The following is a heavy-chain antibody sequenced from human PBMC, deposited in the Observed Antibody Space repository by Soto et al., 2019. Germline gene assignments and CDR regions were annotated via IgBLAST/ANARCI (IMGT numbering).Heavy chain of an antibody. J-gene: IGHJ5*02. D-gene: IGHD5-18*01. V-gene: IGHV1-18*01. CDR3: ARDLVGYSYGLSNWFDP. Sequence: QVQLVQSGAEVKKPGASVKVSCKASGYTFTSYGISWVRQAPGQGLEWMGWISAYNGNTNYAQKLQGRVTMTTDTSTSTAYMELRSLRSDDTAVYYCARDLVGYSYGLSNWFDPWGQGTLVTVSS. CDR1: GYTFTSYG. CDR2: ISAYNGNT.